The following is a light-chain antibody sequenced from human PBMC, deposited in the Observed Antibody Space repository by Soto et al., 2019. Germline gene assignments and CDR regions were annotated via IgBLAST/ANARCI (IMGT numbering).Light chain of an antibody. J-gene: IGLJ1*01. V-gene: IGLV2-14*01. Sequence: QSGLTHPASVSGSPGQSITISCTGTSSDVGAYNHVSWYQQHPGKAPQLIIYEVSKRPSGLSNRFSASKSGNTASLTISGLQAEDEADYYCCSYTTSRTLVFGTGTKVTVL. CDR1: SSDVGAYNH. CDR2: EVS. CDR3: CSYTTSRTLV.